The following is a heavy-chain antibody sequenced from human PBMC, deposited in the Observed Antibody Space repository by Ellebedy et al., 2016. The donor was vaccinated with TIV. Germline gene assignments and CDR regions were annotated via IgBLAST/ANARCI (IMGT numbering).Heavy chain of an antibody. D-gene: IGHD5-12*01. CDR1: GGSFSGYY. CDR3: ARGQGRRKATDY. V-gene: IGHV4-34*01. Sequence: SETLSLTXAVYGGSFSGYYWTWIRQPPGKGLEWIGEINHSGSTNCNPSLQSRVTISVDTSKNQFSLKLRSVIAADTAVYYCARGQGRRKATDYWGQGTLVTVSS. CDR2: INHSGST. J-gene: IGHJ4*02.